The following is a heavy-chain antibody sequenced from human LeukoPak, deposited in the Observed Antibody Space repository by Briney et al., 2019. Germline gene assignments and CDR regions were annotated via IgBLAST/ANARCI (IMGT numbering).Heavy chain of an antibody. Sequence: ASVKVSCKASGGTFSSYAISWVRQAPGQGLEWMGRIIPIFGTANYAQKFQGRVTITTDESTSTAYMELSSLRSEDTAVYNCARDGVLSYYYYMDVWGKGTTVTVSS. CDR3: ARDGVLSYYYYMDV. CDR2: IIPIFGTA. D-gene: IGHD6-13*01. V-gene: IGHV1-69*05. CDR1: GGTFSSYA. J-gene: IGHJ6*03.